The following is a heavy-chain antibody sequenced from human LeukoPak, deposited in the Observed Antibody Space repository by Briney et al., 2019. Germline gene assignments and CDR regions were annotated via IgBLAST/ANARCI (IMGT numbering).Heavy chain of an antibody. Sequence: GESLGDPLKGSWYRLSSYWIRWVRQMPGKGLEWMGRIDPSDSYTNYSPSFQGHVTISADKSISTAYLQWSSLKASDSAMYYCARPSVDGLGSYPYWGQGTLVTVSS. D-gene: IGHD3-10*01. CDR2: IDPSDSYT. CDR3: ARPSVDGLGSYPY. V-gene: IGHV5-10-1*01. J-gene: IGHJ4*02. CDR1: WYRLSSYW.